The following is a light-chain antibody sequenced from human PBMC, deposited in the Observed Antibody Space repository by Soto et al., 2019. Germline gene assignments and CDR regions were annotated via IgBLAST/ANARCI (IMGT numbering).Light chain of an antibody. J-gene: IGKJ1*01. CDR3: QQYKHWPRT. CDR2: DAS. Sequence: EIVMTQSPVTLSVSPGERTTLSCRASQSVSSNLAWYQQRPGQAPRLRVYDASTRATGIPSRFSGSGSGTEFTLTISSLQSEDFAVYYCQQYKHWPRTFGRGTKVDIK. CDR1: QSVSSN. V-gene: IGKV3-15*01.